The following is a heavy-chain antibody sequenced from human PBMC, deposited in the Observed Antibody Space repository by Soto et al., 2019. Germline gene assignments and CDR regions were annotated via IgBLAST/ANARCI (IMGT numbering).Heavy chain of an antibody. Sequence: QLQLQESGPGLVKPSETLSLTCTVSDGSISSSSYYWVWIRQPPGKGLEWIGSIYYSGSTYYNSSLNSRVTISVDTSKNQFSLKVSSVTAADTAVYFCARRGIRAVASWGQGTMVTVSS. D-gene: IGHD6-13*01. CDR3: ARRGIRAVAS. J-gene: IGHJ3*01. CDR1: DGSISSSSYY. CDR2: IYYSGST. V-gene: IGHV4-39*01.